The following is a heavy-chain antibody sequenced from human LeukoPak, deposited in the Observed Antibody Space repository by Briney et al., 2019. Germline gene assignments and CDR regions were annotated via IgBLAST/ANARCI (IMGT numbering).Heavy chain of an antibody. Sequence: GGSLRLSCAASELTVSSNCMTWVRQAPGKGLEWVSFIYSDGSTYYADSVRGRFTISRDNSKNTLFLQMNSLRAEDTAVYYCARRAGIYSHPYDYWGQGTLVTVFS. CDR2: IYSDGST. CDR1: ELTVSSNC. J-gene: IGHJ4*02. CDR3: ARRAGIYSHPYDY. V-gene: IGHV3-53*01. D-gene: IGHD1-14*01.